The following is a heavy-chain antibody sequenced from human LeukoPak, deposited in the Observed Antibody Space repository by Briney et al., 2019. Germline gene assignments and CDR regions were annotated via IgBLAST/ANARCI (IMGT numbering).Heavy chain of an antibody. V-gene: IGHV1-18*01. CDR1: GYTFTSYG. D-gene: IGHD2-2*01. CDR2: ISAYNGNT. J-gene: IGHJ4*02. Sequence: ASVKVSCKASGYTFTSYGISWVRQAPGQGLEWMGWISAYNGNTNYARKLQGRVTMATDTSTSTAYMELRSLRSDDTAVYYCARDDCSSTSCYLYYFDYWGQGTLVTVSS. CDR3: ARDDCSSTSCYLYYFDY.